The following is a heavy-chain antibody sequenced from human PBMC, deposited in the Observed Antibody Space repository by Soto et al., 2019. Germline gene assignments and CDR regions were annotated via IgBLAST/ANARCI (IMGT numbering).Heavy chain of an antibody. J-gene: IGHJ4*01. CDR1: GGSFSGYY. V-gene: IGHV4-34*01. CDR3: AAGGGLPRYY. CDR2: INHSGST. Sequence: PSETLSLTCAVYGGSFSGYYWSWIRQPPGKGLEWIGEINHSGSTYYNPSLRSRVTISVDRSKNQFSLKLSSVTAADTAVYYCAAGGGLPRYYWGHGTLVTVSS. D-gene: IGHD5-12*01.